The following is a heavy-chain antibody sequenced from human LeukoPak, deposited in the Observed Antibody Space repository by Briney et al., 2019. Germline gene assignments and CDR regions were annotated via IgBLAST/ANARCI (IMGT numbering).Heavy chain of an antibody. V-gene: IGHV4-59*01. CDR1: GGSISSYY. J-gene: IGHJ4*02. CDR2: IYYSGGT. CDR3: ARFAYCGGHCWYYFDY. D-gene: IGHD2-21*02. Sequence: SETPSLTCTVSGGSISSYYWSWIRQPPGKGLEWIGYIYYSGGTNYTPSLKSRITISVDTSRNQFSLKLNSVTAADTAVYYCARFAYCGGHCWYYFDYWGQGSLVTVSS.